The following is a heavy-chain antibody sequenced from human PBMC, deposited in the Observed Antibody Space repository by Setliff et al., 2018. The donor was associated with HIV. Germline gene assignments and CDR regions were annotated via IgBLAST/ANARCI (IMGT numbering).Heavy chain of an antibody. CDR3: ARADSRRGAGYQYMDV. CDR1: GGSINSGEYY. D-gene: IGHD4-4*01. CDR2: IYYTGDT. V-gene: IGHV4-31*03. J-gene: IGHJ6*03. Sequence: PSETLSLTCTVSGGSINSGEYYWSWSRQHPGKGLEWIGYIYYTGDTYYNPPLKSRVTMSIDTSKNQFSLRLSSVTAADTAIYYCARADSRRGAGYQYMDVWGKGTTVTVSS.